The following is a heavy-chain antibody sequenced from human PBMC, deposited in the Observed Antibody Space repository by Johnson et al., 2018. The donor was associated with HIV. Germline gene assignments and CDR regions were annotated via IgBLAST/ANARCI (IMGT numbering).Heavy chain of an antibody. Sequence: VQLVESGGGLVQPGGSLRLSCAASGFTFTTSAMSWVRQAPGKGLEWVSVIYSGGSTYYADSVKGRFTISRDNAKKSLYLQMKSLRPEDTALYYCVRAQFLEWLFFDSFDIWGQGTMVTVSS. D-gene: IGHD3-3*01. CDR3: VRAQFLEWLFFDSFDI. CDR2: IYSGGST. CDR1: GFTFTTSA. J-gene: IGHJ3*02. V-gene: IGHV3-23*03.